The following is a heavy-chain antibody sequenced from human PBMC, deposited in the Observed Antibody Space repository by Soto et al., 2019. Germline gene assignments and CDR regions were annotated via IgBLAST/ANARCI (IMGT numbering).Heavy chain of an antibody. CDR1: GFTFSSNW. V-gene: IGHV3-7*04. Sequence: EVQLVESGGGLVQPGGSRRLSCAASGFTFSSNWMTWVRQAPGKGLEWVANIKQDGNEKYYVDSVKGRFTISRDNAQNSLYPQMNSLRAEDTAVYYCARGGVVASTSNWFDRWGQGTLVTVSS. CDR3: ARGGVVASTSNWFDR. D-gene: IGHD2-15*01. J-gene: IGHJ5*02. CDR2: IKQDGNEK.